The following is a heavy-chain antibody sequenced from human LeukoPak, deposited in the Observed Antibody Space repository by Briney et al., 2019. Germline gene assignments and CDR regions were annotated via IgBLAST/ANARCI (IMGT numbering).Heavy chain of an antibody. CDR1: GFTFSSYW. Sequence: GGSLRLSCAASGFTFSSYWMHWVRQAPGKELVWVSRINSDGSSTSYADSVKGRFTISRDNAKNTLYLQMNSLRAEDTAVYYCARNYYDNSDGFDYWGQGTLVTVSS. J-gene: IGHJ4*02. D-gene: IGHD3-22*01. CDR2: INSDGSST. V-gene: IGHV3-74*01. CDR3: ARNYYDNSDGFDY.